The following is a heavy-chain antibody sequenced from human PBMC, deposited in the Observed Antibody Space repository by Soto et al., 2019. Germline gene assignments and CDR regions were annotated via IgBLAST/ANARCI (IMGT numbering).Heavy chain of an antibody. CDR2: INPKSGGT. Sequence: ASVKVSCKTSGYAFSAYYMHWVRQAPGQGLEWMGWINPKSGGTLYAQKFQGRVTMTRDTSISTAYMELSRLRSDDTAVYYCARGGTFAYDTSGYSVYWGQGTLVTVSS. CDR3: ARGGTFAYDTSGYSVY. V-gene: IGHV1-2*02. D-gene: IGHD3-22*01. J-gene: IGHJ4*02. CDR1: GYAFSAYY.